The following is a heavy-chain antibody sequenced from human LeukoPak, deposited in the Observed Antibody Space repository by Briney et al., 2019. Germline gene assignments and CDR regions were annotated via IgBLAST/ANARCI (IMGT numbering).Heavy chain of an antibody. J-gene: IGHJ6*03. Sequence: ASVKVSCKASGYTFTGYYLHWVRQAPGQGLEWMGWINPNSGDTNYAQKFQGRVTMTRDTSISTAYMELSRLISDDTGLYYCARGLVSTGRRGFYYYYMDVWGKGTTVTISS. CDR2: INPNSGDT. CDR3: ARGLVSTGRRGFYYYYMDV. V-gene: IGHV1-2*02. CDR1: GYTFTGYY. D-gene: IGHD2/OR15-2a*01.